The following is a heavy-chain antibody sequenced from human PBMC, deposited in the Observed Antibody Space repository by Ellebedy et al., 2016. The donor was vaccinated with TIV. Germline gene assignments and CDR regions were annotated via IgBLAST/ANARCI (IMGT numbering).Heavy chain of an antibody. CDR2: IIPILDIV. CDR3: ARTHTAMLEYNYGMDV. Sequence: ASVKVSCKASGGTFSSYAISWVRQAPGQGLEWMGRIIPILDIVNYAQKFQDRVTIIADKSTSTAFMGLSSLRSEDTAVYYCARTHTAMLEYNYGMDVWGQGTTVTVSS. CDR1: GGTFSSYA. J-gene: IGHJ6*02. D-gene: IGHD5-18*01. V-gene: IGHV1-69*04.